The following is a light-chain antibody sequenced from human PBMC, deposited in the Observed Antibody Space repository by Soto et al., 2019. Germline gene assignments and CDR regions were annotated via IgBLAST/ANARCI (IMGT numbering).Light chain of an antibody. CDR2: GAS. CDR3: QQYGSSPPIT. V-gene: IGKV3-20*01. Sequence: EIVLTQSPGTLSLSPGERATLSCRASQSVSSNLAWYQQKPGQAPRLLIYGASTRVTGIPDRFSGSGSGTDFTLTISRLEPEDFAVYYCQQYGSSPPITFGQGTRLEIK. J-gene: IGKJ5*01. CDR1: QSVSSN.